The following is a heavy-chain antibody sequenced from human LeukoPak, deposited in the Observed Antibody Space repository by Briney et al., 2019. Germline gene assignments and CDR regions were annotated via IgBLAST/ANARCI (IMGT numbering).Heavy chain of an antibody. V-gene: IGHV3-23*01. D-gene: IGHD6-19*01. CDR2: ISGSGGSP. Sequence: PRGSLRLSCAASGYTFSSYAMSWVPQALRKGLECVSGISGSGGSPYYADSVKGRVTISRDNFQNTMYMQMNSPRAEETAVYDCEKDRIAVAAATTDYWGQGALVTVSS. CDR1: GYTFSSYA. J-gene: IGHJ4*02. CDR3: EKDRIAVAAATTDY.